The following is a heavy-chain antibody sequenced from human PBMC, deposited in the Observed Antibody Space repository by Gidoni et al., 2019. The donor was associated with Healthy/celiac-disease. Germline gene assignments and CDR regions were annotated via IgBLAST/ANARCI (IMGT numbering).Heavy chain of an antibody. CDR3: ARGPYSRSLLNWFDP. V-gene: IGHV4-34*01. J-gene: IGHJ5*02. Sequence: QVQLQQWGAGLLKPSETLSLTCAVYGGSFSGYYWSWIRQPPGKGLEWIGEINHSGSTHYNPSLKSRATISVATPKTQFSLKLSSVTAADTAVYYCARGPYSRSLLNWFDPWGQGTLVTVSS. CDR1: GGSFSGYY. CDR2: INHSGST. D-gene: IGHD6-13*01.